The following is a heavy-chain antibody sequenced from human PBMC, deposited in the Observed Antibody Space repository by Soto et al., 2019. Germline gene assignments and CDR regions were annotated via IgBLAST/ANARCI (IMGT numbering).Heavy chain of an antibody. V-gene: IGHV4-59*01. CDR1: GGSISRYY. CDR3: ARDRSTYGGGGTGEVKENWFDP. D-gene: IGHD2-8*01. Sequence: SETLSLTCSVSGGSISRYYWSWIRQPPGKGLEWIGYAYYSGDTGYNPSLQSRVTMEVDTSKNQVSLKLTSVTAADTAVYYCARDRSTYGGGGTGEVKENWFDPWGQGALVTVSS. J-gene: IGHJ5*02. CDR2: AYYSGDT.